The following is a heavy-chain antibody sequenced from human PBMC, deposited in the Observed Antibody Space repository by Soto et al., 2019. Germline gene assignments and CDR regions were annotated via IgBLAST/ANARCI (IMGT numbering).Heavy chain of an antibody. V-gene: IGHV3-11*01. CDR3: ARVERGFVVVPAPAFDY. D-gene: IGHD2-2*01. CDR2: MSSSGSTI. J-gene: IGHJ4*02. CDR1: GFTFSDYY. Sequence: QVQLVESGGGLVKPGGSLRLSCAASGFTFSDYYMSWIRQAPGKGLEWVSYMSSSGSTIYYADSVKGRFTISRDNAKNSMYLQMNSLRAEDTAVYYCARVERGFVVVPAPAFDYWGQGTLVTVSS.